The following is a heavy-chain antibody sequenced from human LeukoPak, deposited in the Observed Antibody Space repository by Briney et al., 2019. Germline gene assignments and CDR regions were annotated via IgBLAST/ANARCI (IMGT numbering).Heavy chain of an antibody. V-gene: IGHV3-33*06. CDR1: GFTFSSYG. CDR3: AKDSILRGEYFDY. D-gene: IGHD3-16*01. J-gene: IGHJ4*02. Sequence: GGSLRLSCAASGFTFSSYGMHWVLQAPGKGLEWVAVIWYDGSNKYYADSVKGRFTISRDNSKNTLYLQMDSLRAEDTAVYYCAKDSILRGEYFDYWGQGALVTVSS. CDR2: IWYDGSNK.